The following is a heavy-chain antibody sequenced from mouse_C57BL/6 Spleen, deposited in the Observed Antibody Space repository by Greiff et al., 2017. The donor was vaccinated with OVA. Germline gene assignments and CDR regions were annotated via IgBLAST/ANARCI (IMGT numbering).Heavy chain of an antibody. CDR1: GYAFSSSW. Sequence: QVQLKESGPELVKPGASVKISCKASGYAFSSSWMNWVKQRPGKGLEWIGRIYPGDGDTNYNGKFKGKATLTADKSSSTAYMQLSSLTSEDSAVYFCERKDNWDGNYAMDYWGQGTSVTVSS. D-gene: IGHD4-1*02. CDR2: IYPGDGDT. J-gene: IGHJ4*01. CDR3: ERKDNWDGNYAMDY. V-gene: IGHV1-82*01.